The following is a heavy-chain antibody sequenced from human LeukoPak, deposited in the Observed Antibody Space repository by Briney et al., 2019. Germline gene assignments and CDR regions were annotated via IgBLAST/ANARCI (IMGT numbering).Heavy chain of an antibody. D-gene: IGHD3-10*01. CDR2: IIPIFGTA. V-gene: IGHV1-69*13. Sequence: ASVKVSCKASGGTFSSYAISWVRQAPGQGLEWMGGIIPIFGTANYAQKFQGRVTITADESTSTAYMELSSLRSEDTAVYYCARASVYYASGSYRYYYMDVWGKGTTVTISS. CDR3: ARASVYYASGSYRYYYMDV. CDR1: GGTFSSYA. J-gene: IGHJ6*03.